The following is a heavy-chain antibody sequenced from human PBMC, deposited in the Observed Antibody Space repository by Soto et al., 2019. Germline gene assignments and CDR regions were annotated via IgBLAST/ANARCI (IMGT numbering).Heavy chain of an antibody. CDR3: AKHAAYSGNEIDY. J-gene: IGHJ4*02. D-gene: IGHD5-12*01. Sequence: ALRLSCAVSGFTFSSYAMSWVRQTPGKGLEWVSVLSSSGGTTFYADSVKGRFTISRDNSKNTLFLQMNSLRAEDTAVYYCAKHAAYSGNEIDYWGQGTLVTVSS. CDR1: GFTFSSYA. CDR2: LSSSGGTT. V-gene: IGHV3-23*01.